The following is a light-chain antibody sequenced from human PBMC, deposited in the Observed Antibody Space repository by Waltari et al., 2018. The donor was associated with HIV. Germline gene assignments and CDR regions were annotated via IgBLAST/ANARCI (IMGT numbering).Light chain of an antibody. CDR3: HHYKNWRET. V-gene: IGKV3-15*01. CDR1: QSGNSN. Sequence: ILMTQPPATLSVSPGERATPSSRASQSGNSNLAWYQQKPGQTPRLLIYGTSTRATDIPARFSGGGSGTEFTLTISSLQSEDFAVYYCHHYKNWRETFGQGTKVEIK. J-gene: IGKJ1*01. CDR2: GTS.